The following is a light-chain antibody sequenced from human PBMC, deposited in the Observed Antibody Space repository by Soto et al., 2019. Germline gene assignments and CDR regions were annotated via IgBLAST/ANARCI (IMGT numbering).Light chain of an antibody. V-gene: IGKV1-5*01. CDR1: QNISVW. CDR3: QQYDSSSPT. Sequence: DIQMTQSPSTLSASVGDGVTITCRASQNISVWLAWYQQRPGKAPKFLIYDASSLETGVPSRFSGSGSGTKFTLTLRSLQPDDFSTYYCQQYDSSSPTFGQGTKLEIK. CDR2: DAS. J-gene: IGKJ2*01.